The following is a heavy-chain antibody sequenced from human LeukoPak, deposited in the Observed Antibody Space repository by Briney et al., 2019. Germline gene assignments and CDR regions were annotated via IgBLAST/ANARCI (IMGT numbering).Heavy chain of an antibody. CDR1: GGSISSGGYY. V-gene: IGHV4-31*03. J-gene: IGHJ5*02. CDR2: IYYSGST. Sequence: SETLSLTCTVPGGSISSGGYYWSWIRQHPGKGLEWIGYIYYSGSTYYNPSLKSRVTISVDTSKNQFSLKLSSVTAADTAVYYCARGDYYNWFDPWGQGTLVTVSS. CDR3: ARGDYYNWFDP. D-gene: IGHD4-17*01.